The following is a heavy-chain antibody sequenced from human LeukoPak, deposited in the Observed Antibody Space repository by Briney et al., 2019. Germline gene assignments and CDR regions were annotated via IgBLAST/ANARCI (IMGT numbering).Heavy chain of an antibody. CDR3: ARDRAVNYNWFDP. V-gene: IGHV4-61*02. J-gene: IGHJ5*01. D-gene: IGHD4-11*01. Sequence: TSETLSLTCTVSGGSISSGSYYWSWIRQPAGKGLEWIGRIYTSGSTNYNPSLKSRVTMSVDTSKNQFSLKLSSVTAADTAVYYCARDRAVNYNWFDPWGQGTLVTVSS. CDR1: GGSISSGSYY. CDR2: IYTSGST.